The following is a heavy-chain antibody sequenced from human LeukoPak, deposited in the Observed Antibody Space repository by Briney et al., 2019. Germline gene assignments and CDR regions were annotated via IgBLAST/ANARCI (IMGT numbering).Heavy chain of an antibody. CDR3: AKNGAAAWGWFDP. CDR2: ISYDGSNK. Sequence: GGSLRLSCTASGFIFSSYGMHWVRQAPGKGLEWVAVISYDGSNKYYADSVKGLFTISRDNSKNTLYLQMNSLRAEDTAVYYCAKNGAAAWGWFDPWGQGTLVTVSS. D-gene: IGHD6-13*01. V-gene: IGHV3-30*18. J-gene: IGHJ5*02. CDR1: GFIFSSYG.